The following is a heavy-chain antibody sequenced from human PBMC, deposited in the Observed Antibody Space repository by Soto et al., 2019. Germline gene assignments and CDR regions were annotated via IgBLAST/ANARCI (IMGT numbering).Heavy chain of an antibody. V-gene: IGHV4-30-4*01. J-gene: IGHJ5*02. Sequence: SSETLSLTCSVSGDYIHVGGYYWTWIRQRPGKGLEWMGYIYYTGKTYYNPSLESRLTMSVDRSKNQFSLRLTSVTAADTAVYFCGRGLTSNANCIDPWGQGTLVTVSS. CDR1: GDYIHVGGYY. D-gene: IGHD2-2*01. CDR3: GRGLTSNANCIDP. CDR2: IYYTGKT.